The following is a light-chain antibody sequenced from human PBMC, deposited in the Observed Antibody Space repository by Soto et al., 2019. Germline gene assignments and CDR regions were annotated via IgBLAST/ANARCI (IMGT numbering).Light chain of an antibody. Sequence: QSVLTQPASVSGSPGQSITISCTGTSSDVGDYNYVSWYQQHPGKAPKLMIYDVSNRPPGVSNRFSGSKSGNTASLTISGLQAEDEADYYCSSYTSSSTFYVFGTGTKVTVL. V-gene: IGLV2-14*01. CDR1: SSDVGDYNY. CDR3: SSYTSSSTFYV. J-gene: IGLJ1*01. CDR2: DVS.